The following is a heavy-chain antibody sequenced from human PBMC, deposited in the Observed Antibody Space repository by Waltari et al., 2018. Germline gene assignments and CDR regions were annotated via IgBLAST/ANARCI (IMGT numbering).Heavy chain of an antibody. J-gene: IGHJ5*02. CDR3: ARGLESYNWFDP. CDR2: IDQNGRT. CDR1: VGSFRGYR. Sequence: QVRLEQWGAGQLKSSETLSLTCAVYVGSFRGYRWNWNRKSPGKGREWIGEIDQNGRTKNNPSLESRTIISLDTYKNQFSLTLSAVTAADTSLYYCARGLESYNWFDPWGQGILVTVSS. V-gene: IGHV4-34*04. D-gene: IGHD1-1*01.